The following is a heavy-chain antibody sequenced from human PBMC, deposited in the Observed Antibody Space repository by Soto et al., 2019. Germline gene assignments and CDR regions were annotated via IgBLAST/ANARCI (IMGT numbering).Heavy chain of an antibody. CDR2: ISTSST. D-gene: IGHD3-9*01. CDR1: GFAFSSYA. V-gene: IGHV3-23*01. Sequence: GGSLSLSCAASGFAFSSYALSWVRRAPGKGLEWVSSISTSSTSYADSVKGRFTISRDNSKYTLFLQMNSLRTEDTAVFYCALHTLTGYYTDWGQGTLVTVSS. CDR3: ALHTLTGYYTD. J-gene: IGHJ4*02.